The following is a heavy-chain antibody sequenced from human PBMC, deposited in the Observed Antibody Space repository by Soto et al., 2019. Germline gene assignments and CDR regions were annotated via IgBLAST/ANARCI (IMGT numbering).Heavy chain of an antibody. D-gene: IGHD2-2*01. CDR1: GYTFTSYY. V-gene: IGHV1-46*01. CDR2: INPSGGST. J-gene: IGHJ5*02. Sequence: QVQLVQSGAEVKKPGASVKVSCKAYGYTFTSYYMNWVRQAPGQGLEWMGIINPSGGSTSYAQKFQGRVTMTRDTSTSTVYMELSSLRSEDTAVYYCARSVVVPAAMGNWFDPWGQGTLVTVSS. CDR3: ARSVVVPAAMGNWFDP.